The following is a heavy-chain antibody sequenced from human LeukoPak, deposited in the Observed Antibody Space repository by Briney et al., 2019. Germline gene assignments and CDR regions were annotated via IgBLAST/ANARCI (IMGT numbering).Heavy chain of an antibody. Sequence: GESLKISCQGFGYSFTNNWIGWVRQMPGKGLEWMGIVNPHDSDTRYSPSFQGQVTISADKSISTAYLQWSSLEASDTAMYYCARHLDDSSGYYYRTMYYFDYWGQGTLVTVSS. CDR1: GYSFTNNW. CDR2: VNPHDSDT. V-gene: IGHV5-51*01. D-gene: IGHD3-22*01. J-gene: IGHJ4*02. CDR3: ARHLDDSSGYYYRTMYYFDY.